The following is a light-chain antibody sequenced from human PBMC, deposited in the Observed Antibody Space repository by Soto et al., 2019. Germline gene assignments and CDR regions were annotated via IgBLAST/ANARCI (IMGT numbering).Light chain of an antibody. V-gene: IGKV1-5*03. Sequence: DIQMTQSPSTRSESVGDGVTITCRASQSITDGLAWYQQKPGKAPKFLIYKASNLEGGVPSRFSGSGSGTEFTLTISSVQPDDFATYYCQYWDNYSWTFGQGTKVEIK. CDR3: QYWDNYSWT. CDR1: QSITDG. J-gene: IGKJ1*01. CDR2: KAS.